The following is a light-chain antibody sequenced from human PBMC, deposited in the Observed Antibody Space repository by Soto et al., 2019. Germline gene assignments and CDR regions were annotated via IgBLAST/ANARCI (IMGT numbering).Light chain of an antibody. Sequence: EIVMTQSPSTLSVSPGERATLSCRASQSVSSNLAWYQQKPGHAPRLLIYGASTRATGIPARFSGSASGTAFTLTISSLQSEDFAVYYCQQYHNWPPITFGHGTRLEIK. V-gene: IGKV3-15*01. J-gene: IGKJ5*01. CDR3: QQYHNWPPIT. CDR2: GAS. CDR1: QSVSSN.